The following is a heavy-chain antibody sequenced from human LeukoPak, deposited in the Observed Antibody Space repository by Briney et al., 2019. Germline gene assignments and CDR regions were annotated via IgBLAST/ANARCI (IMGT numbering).Heavy chain of an antibody. CDR3: ARDLWFGEYTDDPLVAY. CDR2: IKQDGSEK. D-gene: IGHD3-10*01. CDR1: GFTFSSYW. Sequence: GGSLRLSCAASGFTFSSYWMSWVRQAPGKGLEWVANIKQDGSEKYYVDSVKGRFTISRDNAKNSLYLQMNSLRAEDTAVYYCARDLWFGEYTDDPLVAYWGQGTLVTVSS. V-gene: IGHV3-7*01. J-gene: IGHJ4*02.